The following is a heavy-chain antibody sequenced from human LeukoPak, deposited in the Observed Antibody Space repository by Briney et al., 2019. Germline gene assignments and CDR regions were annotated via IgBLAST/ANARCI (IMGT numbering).Heavy chain of an antibody. CDR2: IIPIFGTA. CDR3: ARDPGDYGDQYYYYGMDV. Sequence: ASVTVSCKASGGTFSSYAISWVRQTPGQGLEWMGGIIPIFGTANYAQKFQGRVTITADESTSTAYMELSSLRSEDTAVYYCARDPGDYGDQYYYYGMDVWGQGTTVTVSS. CDR1: GGTFSSYA. V-gene: IGHV1-69*13. J-gene: IGHJ6*02. D-gene: IGHD4-17*01.